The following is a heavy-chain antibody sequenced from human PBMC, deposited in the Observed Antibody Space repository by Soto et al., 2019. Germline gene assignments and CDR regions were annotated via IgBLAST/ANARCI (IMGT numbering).Heavy chain of an antibody. D-gene: IGHD3-22*01. Sequence: PSETLSLTCTVSGGSISSYYWSWIRQPPGKGLEWIGYIYYSGSTNYNPSLKSRVTISVDTSKNQFSLKLSSVTAADTAVYYCARFGYYYDSSGYFTFDYWGQGTLVTVSS. CDR1: GGSISSYY. CDR3: ARFGYYYDSSGYFTFDY. J-gene: IGHJ4*02. V-gene: IGHV4-59*01. CDR2: IYYSGST.